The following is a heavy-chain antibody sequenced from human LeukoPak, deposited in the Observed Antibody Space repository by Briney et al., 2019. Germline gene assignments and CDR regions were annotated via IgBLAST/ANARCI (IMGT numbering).Heavy chain of an antibody. D-gene: IGHD6-19*01. Sequence: SETLSLTCTVSGGSISNYYWSWIRQPPGKGLEWIGYIFYTGSTNYSPSLKSRVTISVDTSRNQFSLKLSSVTAADTAVYYCAWRKPYTSAWYYFDYWGQGTLVTVSS. CDR1: GGSISNYY. CDR3: AWRKPYTSAWYYFDY. V-gene: IGHV4-59*08. CDR2: IFYTGST. J-gene: IGHJ4*02.